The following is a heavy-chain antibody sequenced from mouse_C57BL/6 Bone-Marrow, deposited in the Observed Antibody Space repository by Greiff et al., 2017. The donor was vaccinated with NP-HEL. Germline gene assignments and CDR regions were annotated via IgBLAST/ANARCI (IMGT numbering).Heavy chain of an antibody. Sequence: VQLQQSGPSLVQPSQSLSITCTASGFSLTSYGVHWVRQSPGKGLEWLGVIWRGGSTDYNAAFMSRLSITKDNSKSQVFFKMNSLQADDTAIYDCAKKHYYGSTSYAMDYWGQGTSVTVSS. CDR3: AKKHYYGSTSYAMDY. V-gene: IGHV2-5-1*01. CDR1: GFSLTSYG. J-gene: IGHJ4*01. D-gene: IGHD1-1*01. CDR2: IWRGGST.